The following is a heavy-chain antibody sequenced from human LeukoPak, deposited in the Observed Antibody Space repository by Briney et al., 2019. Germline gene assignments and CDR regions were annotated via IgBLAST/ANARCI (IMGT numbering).Heavy chain of an antibody. J-gene: IGHJ6*03. CDR1: GGSFSGYY. CDR3: ARPNTLNTAYYYMTS. CDR2: INHSGST. V-gene: IGHV4-34*01. D-gene: IGHD2-21*02. Sequence: SETLSLTCAVYGGSFSGYYWSWIRQPPGKGLEWIGEINHSGSTNYNPSLKSRVTILVDTSKAQFSLKLSSVTAADTAVYYCARPNTLNTAYYYMTSGAKGPRSPSP.